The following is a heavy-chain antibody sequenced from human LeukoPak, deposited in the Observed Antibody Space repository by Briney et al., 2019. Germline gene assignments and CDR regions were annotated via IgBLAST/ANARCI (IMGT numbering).Heavy chain of an antibody. V-gene: IGHV4-4*02. CDR1: GGSINSSNW. CDR3: AKSRGIVVVTASGAFDI. D-gene: IGHD2-21*02. J-gene: IGHJ3*02. Sequence: PSGTLSLTCAVSGGSINSSNWWSWVRQPPGKGLEWIGEIYHSGSTNYNPSLKSRVTISVDKSKNQFSLKLSSVTAADTAVYYCAKSRGIVVVTASGAFDIWGQGTMVTVSP. CDR2: IYHSGST.